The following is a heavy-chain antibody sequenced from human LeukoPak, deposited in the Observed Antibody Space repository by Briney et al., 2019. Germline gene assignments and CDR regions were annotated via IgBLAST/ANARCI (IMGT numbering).Heavy chain of an antibody. V-gene: IGHV4-59*08. Sequence: PSETLSLTCTVSGGSISSYYWSWIRQPPGKGLEWIGYIYYSGTTNYNPSLKSRVTISVDTSKNQFSLKLSSVTAADTAVYYCARLNPLNSSGWYFGAFDIWGQGTMVTVSS. CDR3: ARLNPLNSSGWYFGAFDI. J-gene: IGHJ3*02. CDR1: GGSISSYY. CDR2: IYYSGTT. D-gene: IGHD6-19*01.